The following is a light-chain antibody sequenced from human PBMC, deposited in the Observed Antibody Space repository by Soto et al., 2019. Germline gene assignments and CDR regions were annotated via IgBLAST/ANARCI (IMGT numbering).Light chain of an antibody. CDR2: KVS. CDR3: MQGTHWPPYT. Sequence: DVVMTQSPLSLPVTLGQPASISCRSSQSLAYSDGNTYLNWFQQRPGQSPRRLMYKVSNRDSGVPDRFSGSGSGTDFTLKISRVEAEDVGVYYCMQGTHWPPYTFGQGTKLEI. J-gene: IGKJ2*01. CDR1: QSLAYSDGNTY. V-gene: IGKV2-30*01.